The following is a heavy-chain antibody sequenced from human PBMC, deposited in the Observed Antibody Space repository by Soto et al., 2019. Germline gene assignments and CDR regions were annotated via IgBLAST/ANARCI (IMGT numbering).Heavy chain of an antibody. J-gene: IGHJ4*02. V-gene: IGHV3-23*01. CDR2: ISGSGGST. D-gene: IGHD3-22*01. CDR3: GKGRPYYYDSSGYGY. CDR1: GFTFSSYA. Sequence: GGSLRLSCAASGFTFSSYAMSWVRQAPGKGLEWVSAISGSGGSTYYADSVKGRFTISRDNSKNTLYLQMNSLRAEDTAVYYCGKGRPYYYDSSGYGYWGQGTLATVSS.